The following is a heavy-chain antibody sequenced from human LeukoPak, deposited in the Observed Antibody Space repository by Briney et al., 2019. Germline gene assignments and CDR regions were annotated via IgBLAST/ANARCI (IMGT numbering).Heavy chain of an antibody. CDR1: GYSFTSYW. CDR2: IYPGESDI. J-gene: IGHJ4*02. CDR3: ARRSHSGSYDYFDY. D-gene: IGHD1-26*01. Sequence: GESLKISCKGFGYSFTSYWIGWVRQMPGKGLEWVGLIYPGESDIRYSPSFQGQVTISADKSISTAYLQWSSLKASDTAMYYCARRSHSGSYDYFDYWGQGTLVTVSS. V-gene: IGHV5-51*01.